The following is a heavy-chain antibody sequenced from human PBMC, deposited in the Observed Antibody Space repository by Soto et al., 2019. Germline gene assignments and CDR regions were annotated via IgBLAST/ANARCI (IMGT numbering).Heavy chain of an antibody. Sequence: SETLSLTCTVSGGSISSGGYYWSWIRQHPGKGLEWIGYIYYSGSTYYNPSLKSRVTISVDTSKNQFSLKLSSVTAADTAVYYCARDVHYDFWSGYYNWGQGTLVTVSS. J-gene: IGHJ4*02. CDR2: IYYSGST. V-gene: IGHV4-31*03. D-gene: IGHD3-3*01. CDR1: GGSISSGGYY. CDR3: ARDVHYDFWSGYYN.